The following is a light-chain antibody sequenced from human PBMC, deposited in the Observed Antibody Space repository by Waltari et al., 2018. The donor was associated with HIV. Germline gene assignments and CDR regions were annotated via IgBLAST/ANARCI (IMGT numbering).Light chain of an antibody. CDR1: QSVSSY. J-gene: IGKJ5*01. V-gene: IGKV3-11*01. CDR3: QQRSSWPIT. Sequence: EIVLTQSPAPLSVSPRERATLSCRASQSVSSYLAWYQQKPGQAHRLLIYGTSSRATGIPARFSGSGSGTDFTLTISSLEPGDFGVYYCQQRSSWPITFGQGTRLEIK. CDR2: GTS.